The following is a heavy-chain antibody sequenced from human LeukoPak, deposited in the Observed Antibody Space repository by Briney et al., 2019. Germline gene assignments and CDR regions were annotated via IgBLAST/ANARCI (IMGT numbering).Heavy chain of an antibody. CDR1: GYGFNIYW. D-gene: IGHD2-21*02. J-gene: IGHJ3*02. V-gene: IGHV5-51*01. CDR3: ARRDGRAFDI. Sequence: GESLKISCKGSGYGFNIYWIGWVRQIPGKGLEWMGIIYPADSDTRYSPSFQGQVTISADKSISTAYLQWSSLKASDTAMYYCARRDGRAFDIWGQGTTVTVSS. CDR2: IYPADSDT.